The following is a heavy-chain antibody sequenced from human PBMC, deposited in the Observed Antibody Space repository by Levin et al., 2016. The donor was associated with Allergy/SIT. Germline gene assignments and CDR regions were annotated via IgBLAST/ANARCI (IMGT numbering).Heavy chain of an antibody. CDR2: INPSGGST. CDR1: GYTFTSYY. D-gene: IGHD2-2*01. Sequence: ASVKVSCKASGYTFTSYYMHWVRQAPGQGLEWMGIINPSGGSTSYAQKFQGRVTMTRDTSTSTVYMELSSLRSEDTAVYYCARGGDRYCSSTSCSYNWFDPWGQGTLVTVSS. V-gene: IGHV1-46*01. CDR3: ARGGDRYCSSTSCSYNWFDP. J-gene: IGHJ5*02.